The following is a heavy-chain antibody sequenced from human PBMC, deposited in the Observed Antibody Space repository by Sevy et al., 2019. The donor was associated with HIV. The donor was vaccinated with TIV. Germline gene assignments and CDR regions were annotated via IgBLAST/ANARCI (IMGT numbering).Heavy chain of an antibody. J-gene: IGHJ6*02. CDR1: GFTFSSYS. V-gene: IGHV3-21*01. Sequence: GGSLRLSCAASGFTFSSYSMNWVRQAPGKGLEWVSSISSSSSYIYYADSVKGRFTISRDNAKNSLYLQMNSLRAEDTAGYYCARGRRATMVQEVPQSLLYYYGMDVWGQGTTVTVSS. CDR2: ISSSSSYI. CDR3: ARGRRATMVQEVPQSLLYYYGMDV. D-gene: IGHD3-10*01.